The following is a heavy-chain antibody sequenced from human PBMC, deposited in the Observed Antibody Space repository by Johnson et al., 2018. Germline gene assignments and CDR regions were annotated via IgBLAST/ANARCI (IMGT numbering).Heavy chain of an antibody. CDR1: GFTFSSYS. CDR3: ARSQAVQH. V-gene: IGHV3-21*01. CDR2: ISSSSNYI. Sequence: VQLVESGGGLVKPGGSLRLSCAASGFTFSSYSMNWVRQAPGKGLELVSSISSSSNYIFYADSVKGRFTIARDNAKNSLYLQMNSLRAEDTAVYYCARSQAVQHWGQGTLVTVSS. J-gene: IGHJ1*01.